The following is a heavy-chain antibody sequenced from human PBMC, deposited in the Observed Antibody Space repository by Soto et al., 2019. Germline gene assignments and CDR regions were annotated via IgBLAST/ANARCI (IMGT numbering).Heavy chain of an antibody. Sequence: QVQLQQWGAGLLKPSETLSLTCAVYGGSFSGYYWSWIRQPPGKGLEWIGEINHSGSTNYNPSLKSRVTISVDTSKNQFSLKLSSVTAADTAVYYCAMTKQWLALDPWGHGTLVTVSS. V-gene: IGHV4-34*01. J-gene: IGHJ5*02. CDR1: GGSFSGYY. D-gene: IGHD6-19*01. CDR2: INHSGST. CDR3: AMTKQWLALDP.